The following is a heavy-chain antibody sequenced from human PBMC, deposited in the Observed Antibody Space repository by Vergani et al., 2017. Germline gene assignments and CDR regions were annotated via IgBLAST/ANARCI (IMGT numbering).Heavy chain of an antibody. CDR2: IDTSGST. CDR1: GGSISSYY. Sequence: QVQLQESGPGLVKPSETLSLTCTVSGGSISSYYWSWIRQPAGKGLEWIGRIDTSGSTNYNPSLKSRVTMTVDTSKNQFSLKLSSVTAADTALYDLARDNSVYFDYWGQGSLVTVSS. J-gene: IGHJ4*02. CDR3: ARDNSVYFDY. D-gene: IGHD3-10*01. V-gene: IGHV4-4*07.